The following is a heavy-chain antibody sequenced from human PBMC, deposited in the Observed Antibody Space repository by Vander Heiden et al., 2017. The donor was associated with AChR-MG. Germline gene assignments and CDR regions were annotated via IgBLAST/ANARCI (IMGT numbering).Heavy chain of an antibody. J-gene: IGHJ6*02. CDR3: ARDRIAGTLPSHGMDV. D-gene: IGHD2-15*01. CDR1: GFTFRSYA. CDR2: ISYDGSNK. V-gene: IGHV3-30-3*01. Sequence: QVQLVESGGGVVQPGGSLRLSCAASGFTFRSYAMHWVRQAPGKGLEWVAVISYDGSNKYYADSVKGRFTISRDNSKNTLYLQMNSLRAEDTAVYYCARDRIAGTLPSHGMDVWGQGTTVTVSS.